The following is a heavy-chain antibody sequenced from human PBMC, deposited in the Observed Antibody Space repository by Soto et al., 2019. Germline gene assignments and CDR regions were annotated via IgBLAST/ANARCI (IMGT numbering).Heavy chain of an antibody. CDR2: ISWNSGSI. CDR3: AKAVGSYGNFDY. V-gene: IGHV3-9*01. D-gene: IGHD5-18*01. J-gene: IGHJ4*02. Sequence: GGSLRLSCAASGFTFDDYAMHWVRQAPGKGLEWVSRISWNSGSIGYADSVKGRFTISRDNAKNSPYLQMNSLRAEDTALYYCAKAVGSYGNFDYWGQGTPVTVSS. CDR1: GFTFDDYA.